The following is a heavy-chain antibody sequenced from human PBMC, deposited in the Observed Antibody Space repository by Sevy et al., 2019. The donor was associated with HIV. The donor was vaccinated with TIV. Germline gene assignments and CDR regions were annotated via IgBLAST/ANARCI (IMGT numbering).Heavy chain of an antibody. V-gene: IGHV3-49*03. CDR3: TRDAQVRGNDTTTIFGPI. CDR2: IRSKAYGGTT. D-gene: IGHD3-3*01. J-gene: IGHJ4*02. CDR1: GFTFGDYA. Sequence: GGSLRLSCTASGFTFGDYAMSWFRHAPGKGLEWVGFIRSKAYGGTTEYAASVKGRFTISRDDSKSIAYLQMNSLKTEDTAVYYCTRDAQVRGNDTTTIFGPIGGKGTLVTVSS.